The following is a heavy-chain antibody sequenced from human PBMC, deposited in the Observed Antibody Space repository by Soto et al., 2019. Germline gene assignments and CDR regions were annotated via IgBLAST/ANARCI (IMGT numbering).Heavy chain of an antibody. J-gene: IGHJ4*02. V-gene: IGHV3-30*18. D-gene: IGHD3-16*02. CDR1: GFTFSSYG. Sequence: QVQLVESGGGVVQPGRSLRLSCAASGFTFSSYGMHWVRQAPGKGLEWVAVISYDGSNKYYADSVKGRFTISRDNSKNTLYLQMNSLRAEDTAVYYCAKDLGLGFLRELSDFDYWGQGTLVTVSS. CDR2: ISYDGSNK. CDR3: AKDLGLGFLRELSDFDY.